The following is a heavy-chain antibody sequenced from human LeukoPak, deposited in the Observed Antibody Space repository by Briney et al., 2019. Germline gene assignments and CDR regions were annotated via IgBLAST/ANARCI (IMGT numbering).Heavy chain of an antibody. CDR1: GGSISSSSYY. D-gene: IGHD3-10*01. Sequence: PSETLSLTRTVSGGSISSSSYYWGWIRQPPGKGLEWIGSIYYSGSTYYNPSLKSRVTISVDTSKNQFSLKLSSVTAADTAVYYCAGILLWFGELSYYFDYWGQGTLVTVSS. CDR2: IYYSGST. J-gene: IGHJ4*02. V-gene: IGHV4-39*01. CDR3: AGILLWFGELSYYFDY.